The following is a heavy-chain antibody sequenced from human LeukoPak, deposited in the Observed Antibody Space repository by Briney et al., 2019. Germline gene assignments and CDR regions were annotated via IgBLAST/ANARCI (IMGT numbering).Heavy chain of an antibody. V-gene: IGHV3-23*01. CDR1: GFTFGSYA. CDR2: ISGSGGST. J-gene: IGHJ4*02. CDR3: ARVGPAVAGQNLDY. Sequence: PGGSLRLSCAASGFTFGSYAMSWVRQAPGKGLEWVSAISGSGGSTYYADSVKGRFTISRDNSKNTLYLQMNSLRAEDTAVYYCARVGPAVAGQNLDYWGQGTLVTVSS. D-gene: IGHD6-19*01.